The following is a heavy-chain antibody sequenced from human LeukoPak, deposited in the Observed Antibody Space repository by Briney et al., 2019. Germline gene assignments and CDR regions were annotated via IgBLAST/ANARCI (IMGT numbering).Heavy chain of an antibody. CDR1: GFSFRSHW. J-gene: IGHJ6*03. CDR2: ISSSSSYI. Sequence: GGSLRLSCVGSGFSFRSHWVNWVRQAPGKRLEWVSSISSSSSYIYYADSVKGRFTISRDNAKNSLYLQMNSLRAEDTAVYYCARDPTTTTDIYYYYYMDVWGKGTTVTVSS. D-gene: IGHD4-17*01. V-gene: IGHV3-21*01. CDR3: ARDPTTTTDIYYYYYMDV.